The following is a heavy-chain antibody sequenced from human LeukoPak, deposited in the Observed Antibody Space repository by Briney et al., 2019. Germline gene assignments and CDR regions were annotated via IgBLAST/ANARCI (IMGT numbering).Heavy chain of an antibody. CDR2: IYYSGNT. D-gene: IGHD6-13*01. Sequence: PSETLSLTCTVSGGSISSYYWSWIRQPPGKGLEWIGYIYYSGNTNYNPSLKSRVTISVDTSKNQFSLKLSSVTAADTAVYYCARRLTGYSSSWYSGYWYFDLWGRGTLVTVSS. J-gene: IGHJ2*01. CDR3: ARRLTGYSSSWYSGYWYFDL. CDR1: GGSISSYY. V-gene: IGHV4-59*08.